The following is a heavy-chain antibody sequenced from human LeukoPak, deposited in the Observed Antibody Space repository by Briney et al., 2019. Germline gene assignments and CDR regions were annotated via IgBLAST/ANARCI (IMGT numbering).Heavy chain of an antibody. Sequence: GSLRLSCAASGFTFSSYGMHWVRQAPGKGLEWVAFIRYDGSNKYYADSVKGRFTISRDNSKNTLYLQMNSLRAEDTAVYCCAKDASSSSWFEIRGGYYFDYWGQGTLVTVSS. D-gene: IGHD6-13*01. CDR2: IRYDGSNK. CDR3: AKDASSSSWFEIRGGYYFDY. V-gene: IGHV3-30*02. J-gene: IGHJ4*02. CDR1: GFTFSSYG.